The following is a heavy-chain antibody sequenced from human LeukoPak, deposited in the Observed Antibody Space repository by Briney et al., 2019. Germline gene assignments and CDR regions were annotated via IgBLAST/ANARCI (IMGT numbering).Heavy chain of an antibody. CDR3: ATARDSSSSHYYYYMDV. CDR1: GYTLTELS. V-gene: IGHV1-24*01. Sequence: GASVKVSCKVSGYTLTELSMHWVRQAPGKGLEWMGGFDPEDGETICAQKFQGRVTMTEDTSTDTAYMELSSLRSEDTAVYYCATARDSSSSHYYYYMDVWGKGTTVTVSS. D-gene: IGHD6-6*01. J-gene: IGHJ6*03. CDR2: FDPEDGET.